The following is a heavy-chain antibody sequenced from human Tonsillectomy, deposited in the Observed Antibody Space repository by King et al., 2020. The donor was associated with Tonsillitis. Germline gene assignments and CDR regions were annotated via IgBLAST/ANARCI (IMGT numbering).Heavy chain of an antibody. V-gene: IGHV3-30*18. CDR2: ISHDGSNK. J-gene: IGHJ4*02. D-gene: IGHD4-17*01. CDR1: GFTFRTYG. Sequence: VQLVESGGGVVQPGRSLGLSCAASGFTFRTYGMHWVRQAPGKGLEWVAVISHDGSNKYYADSVKGRFTISRDNSKNTLYLQMSSLRAEDTAIYYCAKNYGDYGGFDYWGQGTLVTVSS. CDR3: AKNYGDYGGFDY.